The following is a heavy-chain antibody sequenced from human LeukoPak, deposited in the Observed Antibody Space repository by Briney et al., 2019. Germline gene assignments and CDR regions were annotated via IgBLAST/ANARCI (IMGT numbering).Heavy chain of an antibody. CDR2: IIGSGDST. J-gene: IGHJ4*02. V-gene: IGHV3-23*01. D-gene: IGHD6-13*01. CDR3: AKTRPLDSSSWSHGDY. Sequence: GGSLRLSCAASGFTFSSFAMSGVRRAPGKGREWVSAIIGSGDSTYYGDSVKGRFTISRDNSKNTLYLQMNSLRAEDTAVYYCAKTRPLDSSSWSHGDYWGQGTLVTVSS. CDR1: GFTFSSFA.